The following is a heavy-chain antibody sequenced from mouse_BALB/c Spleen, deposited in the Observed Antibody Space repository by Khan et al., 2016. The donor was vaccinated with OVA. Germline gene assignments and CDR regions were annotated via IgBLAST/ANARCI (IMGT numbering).Heavy chain of an antibody. CDR3: ANRFYDGYYGGFAY. J-gene: IGHJ3*01. Sequence: QVQLQQSGPGLVQPSQSLSITCTASGLSLTNYGVHWVRQSPGKGLEWLGAIWRDGSTDYNAAFMSRLTITKDNSKSQVFFKMNSLQADDTAIYYCANRFYDGYYGGFAYWGQGTLVTVSA. D-gene: IGHD2-3*01. CDR1: GLSLTNYG. V-gene: IGHV2-5*01. CDR2: IWRDGST.